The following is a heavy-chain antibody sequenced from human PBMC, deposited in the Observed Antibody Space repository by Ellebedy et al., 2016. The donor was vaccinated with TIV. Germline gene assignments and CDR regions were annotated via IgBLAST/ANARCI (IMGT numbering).Heavy chain of an antibody. CDR3: ARDPTSYCSGGTCYPIYSFDH. V-gene: IGHV3-30-3*01. J-gene: IGHJ4*02. D-gene: IGHD2-15*01. Sequence: GGSLRLSCAASGFTFSSHAMHWVRQAPGKGLEWVAVIFYDGSKKYHADSVKGRFTISRDDSKNTLYVQMNSLRAEDTAVYFCARDPTSYCSGGTCYPIYSFDHWGRGTLVTVSS. CDR1: GFTFSSHA. CDR2: IFYDGSKK.